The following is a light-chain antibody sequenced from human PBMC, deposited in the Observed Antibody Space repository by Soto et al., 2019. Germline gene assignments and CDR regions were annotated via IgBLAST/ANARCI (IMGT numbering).Light chain of an antibody. CDR2: SDS. CDR1: SSNIGAGLD. V-gene: IGLV1-40*01. CDR3: QSYDTSLGGFYV. J-gene: IGLJ1*01. Sequence: QSVLTQPPSVSEAPGQRVTISCSGSSSNIGAGLDVHWYQQLPGTAPKVVIYSDSNRPSGVPDRFSASKSGTSASLAITGLQAEDEADYYCQSYDTSLGGFYVFGTGTKVTVL.